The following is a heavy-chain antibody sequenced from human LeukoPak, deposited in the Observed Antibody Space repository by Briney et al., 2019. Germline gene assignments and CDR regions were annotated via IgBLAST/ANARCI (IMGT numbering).Heavy chain of an antibody. CDR1: GGSISSYY. CDR3: ARGMTYSSSRVDP. V-gene: IGHV4-59*12. D-gene: IGHD6-6*01. CDR2: IYYSGST. Sequence: SETLSLTCTVSGGSISSYYWSWIRQPPGKGLEWTGYIYYSGSTNYNPSLKSRVTISVDTSKNQFSLKLSSVTAADTAVYYCARGMTYSSSRVDPWGQGTLVTVSS. J-gene: IGHJ5*02.